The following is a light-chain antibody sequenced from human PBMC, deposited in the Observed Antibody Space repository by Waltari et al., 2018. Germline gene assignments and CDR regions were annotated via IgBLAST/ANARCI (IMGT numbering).Light chain of an antibody. CDR1: QGVDSN. Sequence: VMTQSPVTLSVSLGERATLSCSASQGVDSNLAWYQRKPGQPPRLLIFGASTRATGVPARFSGSGSGTEFTLTIDSLQSDDFAVYYCHQYNKWPLWSFGQGTKV. CDR3: HQYNKWPLWS. V-gene: IGKV3-15*01. J-gene: IGKJ1*01. CDR2: GAS.